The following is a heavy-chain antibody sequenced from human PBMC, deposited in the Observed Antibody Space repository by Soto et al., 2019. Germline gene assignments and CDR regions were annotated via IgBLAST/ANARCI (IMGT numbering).Heavy chain of an antibody. CDR1: RYTFNSYA. Sequence: QVQLVQSGAEVKKPGASVKVYCKASRYTFNSYAVSWVRQAPGQGLEWMGWISAYNGNTSYAQMLQGRVTITTDTSSSTAYMALRSLISDDSAVYYCARGLAAGISDYWGEGTLVTFSS. CDR2: ISAYNGNT. D-gene: IGHD6-13*01. CDR3: ARGLAAGISDY. J-gene: IGHJ4*02. V-gene: IGHV1-18*01.